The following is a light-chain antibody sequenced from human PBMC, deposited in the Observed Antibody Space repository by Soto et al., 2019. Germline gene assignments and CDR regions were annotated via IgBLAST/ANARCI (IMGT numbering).Light chain of an antibody. CDR1: SSDVGGYNY. Sequence: QSALTRPASVSGSPGQSITISCTGTSSDVGGYNYVSWYQQYPGKAPKLMIYEVSNRPSGVSNRFSGSKSGNTASLTISGLQAEDEADYYCSSYTSSSTRVFGAGTMLTVL. V-gene: IGLV2-14*01. CDR2: EVS. J-gene: IGLJ3*02. CDR3: SSYTSSSTRV.